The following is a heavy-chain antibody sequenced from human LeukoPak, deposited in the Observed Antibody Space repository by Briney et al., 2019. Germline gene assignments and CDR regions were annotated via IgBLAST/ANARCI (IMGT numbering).Heavy chain of an antibody. V-gene: IGHV4-59*08. Sequence: SESMSLTCTVSGDSISGNYWTWIRQPPGKGLEWIGYIYYSGSTNCTDSLKRRVTISVDTSKSQFSLKLSSVTAADTAVYYCARLGDGDNLRYFDYWAQETRLTVSS. D-gene: IGHD5-24*01. CDR3: ARLGDGDNLRYFDY. CDR1: GDSISGNY. CDR2: IYYSGST. J-gene: IGHJ4*02.